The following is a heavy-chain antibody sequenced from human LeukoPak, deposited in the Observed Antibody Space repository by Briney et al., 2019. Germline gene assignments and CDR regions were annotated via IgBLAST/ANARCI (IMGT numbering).Heavy chain of an antibody. D-gene: IGHD6-13*01. Sequence: GASVKVSCKASGNTFGNHDINWVRQAPGQGLEWVGFMNPNGATTFSAPKFQGRVAMTKNTSRNTAYLELSSLTSEDTAFYYCTASAEGAFDYWGQGTLVTVSS. CDR2: MNPNGATT. J-gene: IGHJ4*02. V-gene: IGHV1-8*02. CDR1: GNTFGNHD. CDR3: TASAEGAFDY.